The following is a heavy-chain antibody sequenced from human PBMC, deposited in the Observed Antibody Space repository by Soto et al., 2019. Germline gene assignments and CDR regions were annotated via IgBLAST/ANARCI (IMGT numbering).Heavy chain of an antibody. Sequence: QLQLQESGPGLVQPSETRSLPCTVSGGSIGGSDYYWAWIRQPPGKGLEWIGTIYHTGTAYYNPPLMCRVILSVDTSKDRFSRTLFAASATDTATYFCVDMRGQWLPRDWGQGILVTVSS. CDR3: VDMRGQWLPRD. CDR1: GGSIGGSDYY. J-gene: IGHJ4*02. D-gene: IGHD6-19*01. CDR2: IYHTGTA. V-gene: IGHV4-39*01.